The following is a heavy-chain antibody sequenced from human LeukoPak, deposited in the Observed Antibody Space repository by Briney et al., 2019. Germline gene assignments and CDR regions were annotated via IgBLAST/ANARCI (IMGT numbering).Heavy chain of an antibody. D-gene: IGHD3-22*01. J-gene: IGHJ6*02. V-gene: IGHV1-8*02. CDR3: ARVVINNYYYGMDV. Sequence: ASVKVSCKASGYTFTSYYMHWVRQATGQGLEWMGWMNPNSGNTGYAQKFQGRVTMTRNTSISTAYMELSSLRSEDTAVYYCARVVINNYYYGMDVWGQGTTVTVSS. CDR1: GYTFTSYY. CDR2: MNPNSGNT.